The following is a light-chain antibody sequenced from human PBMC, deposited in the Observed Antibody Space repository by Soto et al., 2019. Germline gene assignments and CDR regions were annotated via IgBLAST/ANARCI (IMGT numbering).Light chain of an antibody. CDR3: QQLNGYPLT. J-gene: IGKJ4*01. Sequence: DIQLTQSPSFLSASVGDSVTITCRASQGISSYLAWYQHKPGKAPKLLIYAASTLQSGVPSRFSGSGSGTEFTLTISSLQPEDFATYYCQQLNGYPLTFGGGTKVEIK. V-gene: IGKV1-9*01. CDR1: QGISSY. CDR2: AAS.